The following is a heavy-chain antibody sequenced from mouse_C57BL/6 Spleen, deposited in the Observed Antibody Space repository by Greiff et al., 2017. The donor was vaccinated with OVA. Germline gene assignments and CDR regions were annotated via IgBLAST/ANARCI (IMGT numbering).Heavy chain of an antibody. CDR1: GYTFTSYW. D-gene: IGHD2-4*01. V-gene: IGHV1-72*01. CDR2: IDPNSGGT. CDR3: ARERVIYYDHSYYFDY. Sequence: QVQLQQSGAELVKPGASVKLSCKASGYTFTSYWMHWVKQRPGRGLEWIGRIDPNSGGTKYNEKFKGKATLTVDKPSSTAYMQLSSMTSEDSAVYYCARERVIYYDHSYYFDYWGQGTTLTVSA. J-gene: IGHJ2*01.